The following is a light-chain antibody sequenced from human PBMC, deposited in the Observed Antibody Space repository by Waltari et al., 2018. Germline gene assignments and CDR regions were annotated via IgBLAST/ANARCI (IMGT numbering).Light chain of an antibody. CDR2: YDD. V-gene: IGLV1-36*01. J-gene: IGLJ2*01. CDR3: AAWDITLNALI. Sequence: QSALTQPPSVSGAPRQRVTISCSGSGSNIGDSAVNWYQQLPGKSPKLVIYYDDLLPSGVSDRFSGSKSGSSASLAISGLQSEDEAVHFCAAWDITLNALIFGGGTKLTVL. CDR1: GSNIGDSA.